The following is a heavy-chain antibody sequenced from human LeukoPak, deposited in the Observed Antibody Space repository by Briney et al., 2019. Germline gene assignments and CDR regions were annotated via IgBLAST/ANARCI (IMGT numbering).Heavy chain of an antibody. CDR2: RFYNGAT. CDR1: GGPISSCDYY. Sequence: AETLTLTCSVSGGPISSCDYYWVRIPQPPGKGLDGNGTRFYNGATKSNPCLSSRVTMSIDTSKNQFSLKLRSVTAADTAVYYCAREARFALPVVGSGDYWGQGTLVTVSS. V-gene: IGHV4-39*07. D-gene: IGHD6-19*01. J-gene: IGHJ4*02. CDR3: AREARFALPVVGSGDY.